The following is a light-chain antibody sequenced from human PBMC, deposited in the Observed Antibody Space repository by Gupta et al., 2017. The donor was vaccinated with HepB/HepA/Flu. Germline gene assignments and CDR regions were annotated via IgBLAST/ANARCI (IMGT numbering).Light chain of an antibody. CDR1: QSISSY. V-gene: IGKV1-39*01. Sequence: DIQMTQSPSSLSASVGDRVTITCRASQSISSYLNWYQQKPGKAPKLLIYAASSLKSGVPSRFSGSGSGTDFTLTISSLQPEDFATYYCQQRDSTPETFGHGTKVDIK. J-gene: IGKJ3*01. CDR2: AAS. CDR3: QQRDSTPET.